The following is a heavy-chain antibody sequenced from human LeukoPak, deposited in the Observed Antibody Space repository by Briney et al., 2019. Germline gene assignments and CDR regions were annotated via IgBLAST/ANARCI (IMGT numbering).Heavy chain of an antibody. D-gene: IGHD4-17*01. CDR3: AKKKGGYGPYYYYYYMDV. J-gene: IGHJ6*03. CDR2: ISGSGGST. V-gene: IGHV3-23*01. CDR1: GFTFSSYT. Sequence: GGSLRLSCAASGFTFSSYTMSWVRQAPGKGLEWVSAISGSGGSTYYADSVKGRFTISRDNSKNTLYLQMNSLRAEDTAVYYCAKKKGGYGPYYYYYYMDVWGKGTTVTVSS.